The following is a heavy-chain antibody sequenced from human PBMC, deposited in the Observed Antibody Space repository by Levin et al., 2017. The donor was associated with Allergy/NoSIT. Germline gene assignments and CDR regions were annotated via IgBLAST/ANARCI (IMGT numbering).Heavy chain of an antibody. CDR1: GLTFSRHW. CDR2: IKEDGSEK. CDR3: ARGGVSVWHSVSET. V-gene: IGHV3-7*01. Sequence: PGGSLRLSCAASGLTFSRHWMSWVRQAPGKGLEWVANIKEDGSEKYYVDSVKGRFTISRDNAKNTLSLQMNSLRAEDTAVYYCARGGVSVWHSVSETWGQGTLVIVSS. D-gene: IGHD6-19*01. J-gene: IGHJ5*02.